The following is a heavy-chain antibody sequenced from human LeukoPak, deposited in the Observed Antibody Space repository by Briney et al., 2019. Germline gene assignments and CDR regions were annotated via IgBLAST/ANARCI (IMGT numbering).Heavy chain of an antibody. Sequence: GGSLRLSCAASGFTFSRYAMSWVRQAPGRRLEWVSAISGSEAGTYYANSVKGRFTISRDNSRNTLYLQMNSLRAEDTAVHYCAKDWLVVLMVYAIPLFDYWGQGTLVTVSS. CDR2: ISGSEAGT. CDR3: AKDWLVVLMVYAIPLFDY. J-gene: IGHJ4*02. D-gene: IGHD2-8*01. V-gene: IGHV3-23*01. CDR1: GFTFSRYA.